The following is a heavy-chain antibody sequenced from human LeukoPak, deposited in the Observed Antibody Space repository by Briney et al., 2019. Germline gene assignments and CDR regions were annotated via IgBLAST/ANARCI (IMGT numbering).Heavy chain of an antibody. CDR3: ATVYWYFDL. J-gene: IGHJ2*01. V-gene: IGHV3-15*01. CDR1: GFTFTNSW. Sequence: GGSLRLSCSASGFTFTNSWMSWVRQPPGKGLEWVGLIRSKTDGGTADYAAPVQGRFTISRDDSNNTVYLQMSSLKTEDTGVYYCATVYWYFDLWGAGTL. CDR2: IRSKTDGGTA.